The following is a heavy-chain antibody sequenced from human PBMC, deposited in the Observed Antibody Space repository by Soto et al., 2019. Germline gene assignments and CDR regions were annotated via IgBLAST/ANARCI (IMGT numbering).Heavy chain of an antibody. J-gene: IGHJ6*02. CDR1: GGSISSSNW. CDR2: IYHTGST. CDR3: ARAQGDV. V-gene: IGHV4-4*02. Sequence: QVQLQESGPGLVKPSGTLSLTCTVSGGSISSSNWWTWVRQPPGKGLEWIGEIYHTGSTNYNPSLKSRVTMSVDKSKNHFSLKMRSVTAADTDVYYCARAQGDVWGQGTTVTVSS.